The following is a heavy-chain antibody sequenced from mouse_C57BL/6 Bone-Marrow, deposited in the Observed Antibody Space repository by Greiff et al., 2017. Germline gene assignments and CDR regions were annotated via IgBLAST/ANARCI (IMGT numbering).Heavy chain of an antibody. CDR3: AREGFITTMDY. Sequence: VQLQQPGAELVMPGASVKLSCKASGYTFTSYWMHWVKQRPGQGLEWIGEIDPSDSYTNYNQKFKGKSTLTVDKSSSTAYMQLSSLTSEDSAVYYCAREGFITTMDYWGQGISVTVSS. V-gene: IGHV1-69*01. D-gene: IGHD1-1*01. CDR1: GYTFTSYW. CDR2: IDPSDSYT. J-gene: IGHJ4*01.